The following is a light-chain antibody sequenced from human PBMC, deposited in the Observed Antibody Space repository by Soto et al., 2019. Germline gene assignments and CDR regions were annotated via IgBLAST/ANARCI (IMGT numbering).Light chain of an antibody. CDR1: SSDVGGYNY. V-gene: IGLV2-8*01. Sequence: QSALTQPPSASGSPGQSVTISCAGTSSDVGGYNYVSWYQQYPGKVPKLMIYEVSERPSGVPDRFSGSKSGNTAFLTVSGLQAEDDADYNCLSYADTAYVFGTGTKVTVL. J-gene: IGLJ1*01. CDR3: LSYADTAYV. CDR2: EVS.